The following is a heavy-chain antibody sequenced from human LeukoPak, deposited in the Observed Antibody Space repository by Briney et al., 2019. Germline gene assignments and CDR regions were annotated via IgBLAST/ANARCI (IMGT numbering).Heavy chain of an antibody. D-gene: IGHD3-3*01. CDR2: ISAYNGNT. CDR3: ARDQRPRPNYDFWSGYYRESWFDP. V-gene: IGHV1-18*01. J-gene: IGHJ5*02. Sequence: ASVKVSCKASGYTFTSYGISWVRQAPGQGLEWMGWISAYNGNTNYAQKLQGRVTMTTDTSTSTAYMELRSLRSDETAVYYCARDQRPRPNYDFWSGYYRESWFDPWGQGTLVTVSS. CDR1: GYTFTSYG.